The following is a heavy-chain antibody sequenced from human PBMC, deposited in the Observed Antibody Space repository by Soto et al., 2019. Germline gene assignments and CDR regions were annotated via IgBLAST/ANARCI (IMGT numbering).Heavy chain of an antibody. CDR2: MNPNSGNT. CDR1: GYTFTSYD. D-gene: IGHD1-1*01. V-gene: IGHV1-8*01. Sequence: ASVKVSCKASGYTFTSYDINWVRQATGQGLEWMGWMNPNSGNTGYAQKFQGRVTMTRNTSISTAYMELSSLRSEDTAVYYCIGGSLERRDVYYYYYGMDVWGQGTTVTVSS. J-gene: IGHJ6*02. CDR3: IGGSLERRDVYYYYYGMDV.